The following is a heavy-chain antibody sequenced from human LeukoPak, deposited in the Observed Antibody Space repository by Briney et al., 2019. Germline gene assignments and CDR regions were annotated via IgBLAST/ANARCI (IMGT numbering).Heavy chain of an antibody. Sequence: GGSLRLSCAASGFTFSSYAMSWVRQAPGKGLEWVSAISGSGGSTYYADSVKGRFTISRDNSKNTLYLQMNSLRAEDTAVYYCAKDEPMITFGGVIADFDYWGQGTLVTVSS. CDR1: GFTFSSYA. D-gene: IGHD3-16*02. CDR3: AKDEPMITFGGVIADFDY. J-gene: IGHJ4*02. CDR2: ISGSGGST. V-gene: IGHV3-23*01.